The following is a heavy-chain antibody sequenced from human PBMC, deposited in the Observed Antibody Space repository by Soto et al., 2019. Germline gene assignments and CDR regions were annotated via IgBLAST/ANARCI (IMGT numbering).Heavy chain of an antibody. V-gene: IGHV4-59*12. CDR3: ARVPRP. CDR2: IYHSGST. J-gene: IGHJ5*02. CDR1: GGSISSYY. Sequence: PSETLSLTCPVSGGSISSYYWSWIRQPPGKGLEWIGYIYHSGSTYYNPSLKSRVTISVDRSKNQFSLKLSSVTAADTAVYYCARVPRPWGHGTLVPVSS.